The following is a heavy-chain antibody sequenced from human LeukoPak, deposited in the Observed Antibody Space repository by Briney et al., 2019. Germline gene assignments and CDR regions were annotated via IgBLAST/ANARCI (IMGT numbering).Heavy chain of an antibody. CDR2: ISSSSSYI. Sequence: GGSLRLSCACSGFTLSGYTMIWVRQAPGKGLEWVSSISSSSSYIFYAESVKGRFTISRDNAKNSMFLQMNSLRVEDTAVYYCARDLSEPHWYSSGWSLDVWGQGTTDTVSS. CDR1: GFTLSGYT. V-gene: IGHV3-21*01. J-gene: IGHJ6*02. D-gene: IGHD6-19*01. CDR3: ARDLSEPHWYSSGWSLDV.